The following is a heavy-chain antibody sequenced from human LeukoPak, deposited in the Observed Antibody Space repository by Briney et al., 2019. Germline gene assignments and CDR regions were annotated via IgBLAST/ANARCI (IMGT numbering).Heavy chain of an antibody. CDR3: AKRYYYGSGEFDP. CDR1: GFTLSSYA. V-gene: IGHV3-23*01. D-gene: IGHD3-10*01. J-gene: IGHJ5*02. Sequence: QPGGSLRLSCAAAGFTLSSYAMSWVRQAPGKGLEWVSAISGSGGSTYYADSVKGRFTISRDNSKNTLYLQMNSLRAEDTAVYYCAKRYYYGSGEFDPWGQGTLVTVSS. CDR2: ISGSGGST.